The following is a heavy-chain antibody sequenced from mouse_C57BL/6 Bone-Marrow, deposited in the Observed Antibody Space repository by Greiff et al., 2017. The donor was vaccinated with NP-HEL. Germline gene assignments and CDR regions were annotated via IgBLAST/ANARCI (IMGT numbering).Heavy chain of an antibody. Sequence: EVQVVESGGGLVQPGGSLSLSCAASGFTFTDYYMSWVRQPPGKALEWLGFIRNKANGYTTEYSASVKGRFTISRDNSQSILYLQMNALRAEDSATYYCARYSATLNYFDYWGQGTTLTVSS. J-gene: IGHJ2*01. CDR2: IRNKANGYTT. D-gene: IGHD4-1*02. V-gene: IGHV7-3*01. CDR1: GFTFTDYY. CDR3: ARYSATLNYFDY.